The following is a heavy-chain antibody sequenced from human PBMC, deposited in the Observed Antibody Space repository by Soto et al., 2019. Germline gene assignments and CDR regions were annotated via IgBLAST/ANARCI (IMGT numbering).Heavy chain of an antibody. CDR1: GYTLTELS. J-gene: IGHJ3*02. Sequence: ASVKVSCKVSGYTLTELSMHWVRQAPGKGLEWMGGFDPEDGETIYAQKFQDRVTMTEDTSTDTAHMELSSLRSEDTAVYYCATDKSMNSVAGDAFDIWGQGTMVTVSS. V-gene: IGHV1-24*01. CDR3: ATDKSMNSVAGDAFDI. CDR2: FDPEDGET. D-gene: IGHD2-15*01.